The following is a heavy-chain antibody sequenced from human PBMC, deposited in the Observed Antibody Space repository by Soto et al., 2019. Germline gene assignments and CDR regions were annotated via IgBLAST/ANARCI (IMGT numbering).Heavy chain of an antibody. D-gene: IGHD5-18*01. CDR1: GFTVSSSW. J-gene: IGHJ4*02. Sequence: GRSLRLSCAASGFTVSSSWMNWVRQAPGKGLEWVAGIKEDGSEKYYVDFVKGRLTISRDNVENSLYLQMNSLRGEDTAVYFCARDRGYSSFDYWGLGTLVTVSS. CDR3: ARDRGYSSFDY. CDR2: IKEDGSEK. V-gene: IGHV3-7*01.